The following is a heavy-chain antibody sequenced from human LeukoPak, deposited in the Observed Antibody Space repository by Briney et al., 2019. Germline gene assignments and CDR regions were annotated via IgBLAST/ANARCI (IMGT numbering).Heavy chain of an antibody. V-gene: IGHV3-9*01. Sequence: GGSLRLSCAASGFTFDDYAMHWVRQAPGKGLEWVSGISWNSGSIGYADSVKGRFAISRDNAKNSLYLQMNSLRAEDTALYYCAKRLRIAVAGIDYRGQGTLVTVSS. D-gene: IGHD6-19*01. CDR3: AKRLRIAVAGIDY. CDR1: GFTFDDYA. CDR2: ISWNSGSI. J-gene: IGHJ4*02.